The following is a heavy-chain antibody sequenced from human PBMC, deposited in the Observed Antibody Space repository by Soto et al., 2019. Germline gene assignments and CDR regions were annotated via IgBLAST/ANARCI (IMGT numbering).Heavy chain of an antibody. CDR2: ISSSSSYI. V-gene: IGHV3-21*01. CDR1: GFTFSSYS. D-gene: IGHD6-19*01. J-gene: IGHJ3*02. CDR3: ARDSPIAVAALGAFDI. Sequence: GSLRLSCAASGFTFSSYSINWVRQAPGKGLEWVSSISSSSSYIYYADSVKGRFTISRDNAKNSLYLQMNSLRAEDTAVYYCARDSPIAVAALGAFDIWGQGTMVTV.